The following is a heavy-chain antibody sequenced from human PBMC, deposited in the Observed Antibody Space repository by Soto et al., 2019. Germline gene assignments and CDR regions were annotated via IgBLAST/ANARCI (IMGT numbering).Heavy chain of an antibody. J-gene: IGHJ4*02. V-gene: IGHV1-18*01. CDR3: ARDAGRITFGGVPDY. D-gene: IGHD3-16*01. CDR1: GGTFSSYA. CDR2: ISAYNGNT. Sequence: ASVKVSCKASGGTFSSYAISWVRQAPGQGFEWMGWISAYNGNTIYAQKLQGRVTMTTDTSTSTAYMELRSLRSDDTAVYYCARDAGRITFGGVPDYWGQGTLVTVSS.